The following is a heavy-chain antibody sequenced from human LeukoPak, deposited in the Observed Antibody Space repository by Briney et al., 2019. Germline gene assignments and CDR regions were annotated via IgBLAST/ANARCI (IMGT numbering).Heavy chain of an antibody. CDR2: IYPGDSDT. CDR3: ARLRLGVPAAMDY. J-gene: IGHJ4*02. Sequence: GASLKISCKGSGSRFTSYWIGWVRQMPGKGLEWMGIIYPGDSDTRYSPSFQGQVTISADKSISTAYLQWSSLKASDTAMYYCARLRLGVPAAMDYWGQGTLVTVSS. D-gene: IGHD2-2*01. CDR1: GSRFTSYW. V-gene: IGHV5-51*01.